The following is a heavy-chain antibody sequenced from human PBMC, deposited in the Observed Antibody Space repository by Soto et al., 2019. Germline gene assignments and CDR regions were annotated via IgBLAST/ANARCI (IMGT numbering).Heavy chain of an antibody. Sequence: PGGSLRLSCAASGFTFSSYTMSWFRQAPGKGLEWVLGISGSGDRTYYADSVKGRFTISRDNSKNTLYLQMNSLRAEDTAVYYWAKAPDRSSGYNRIIWGQGTMVTV. J-gene: IGHJ3*02. CDR1: GFTFSSYT. V-gene: IGHV3-23*01. D-gene: IGHD6-25*01. CDR3: AKAPDRSSGYNRII. CDR2: ISGSGDRT.